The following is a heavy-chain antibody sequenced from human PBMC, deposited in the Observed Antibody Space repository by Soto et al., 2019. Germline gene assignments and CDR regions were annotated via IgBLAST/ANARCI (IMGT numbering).Heavy chain of an antibody. J-gene: IGHJ6*02. Sequence: EVQLVESGGVVVQPGGSLRLSCAASGFTFDDYAMHWVRQAPGKGLEWVSLISWDGGSTYYADSVKGRFTISRDNSKNSLYLQMNSLRAEDTALYYCAKDLGSSGPSSMDVWGQGPTVTVSS. CDR3: AKDLGSSGPSSMDV. CDR1: GFTFDDYA. CDR2: ISWDGGST. D-gene: IGHD6-19*01. V-gene: IGHV3-43D*04.